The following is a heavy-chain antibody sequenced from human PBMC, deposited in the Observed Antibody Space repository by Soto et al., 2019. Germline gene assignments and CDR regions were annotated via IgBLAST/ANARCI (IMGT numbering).Heavy chain of an antibody. J-gene: IGHJ3*02. CDR2: IRSKANSYAT. V-gene: IGHV3-73*01. CDR1: GFTFSGSA. CDR3: TSPTYYYDSSGHTPDPFDI. D-gene: IGHD3-22*01. Sequence: EVQLVESGGGLVQPGGSLKLSCAASGFTFSGSAMHWVRQASGKGLEWVGRIRSKANSYATAYAASVKGRFTISRDDSKNTAYLQMNSLKTEDTAVYYCTSPTYYYDSSGHTPDPFDIWGQGTMVTVSS.